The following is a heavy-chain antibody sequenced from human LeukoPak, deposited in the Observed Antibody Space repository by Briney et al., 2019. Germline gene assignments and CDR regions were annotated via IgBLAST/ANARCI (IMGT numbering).Heavy chain of an antibody. J-gene: IGHJ3*02. CDR2: ISYDGSNK. D-gene: IGHD2-2*03. CDR3: AKGSGYCSSTSCYAYAFDI. V-gene: IGHV3-30*18. CDR1: GFTFSSYG. Sequence: GRSLRLSCAASGFTFSSYGMHWVRQAPGKGLEWVAVISYDGSNKYYADSVKGRFTISRDNSKNTLYLQMNSLRAEDTAVYYCAKGSGYCSSTSCYAYAFDIWGQGTMVTVSS.